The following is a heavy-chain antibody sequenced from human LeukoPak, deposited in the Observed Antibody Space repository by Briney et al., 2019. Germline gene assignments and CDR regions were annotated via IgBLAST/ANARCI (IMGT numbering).Heavy chain of an antibody. D-gene: IGHD6-13*01. J-gene: IGHJ2*01. CDR3: ARGCVSIWPYWYFDL. CDR1: GGSISSYY. CDR2: IYTSGST. V-gene: IGHV4-4*07. Sequence: PSETLSLTCTVSGGSISSYYWSWIRQPAGKGLEWIWRIYTSGSTNYNPSLKSRVTMSVDTSKNQFSLKLSSVTAADTAVYYCARGCVSIWPYWYFDLWGRGTLVTVSS.